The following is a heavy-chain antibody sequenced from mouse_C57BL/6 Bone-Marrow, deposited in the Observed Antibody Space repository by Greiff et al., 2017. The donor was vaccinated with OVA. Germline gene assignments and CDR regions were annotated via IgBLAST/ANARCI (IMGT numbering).Heavy chain of an antibody. Sequence: EVQLQQSGAELVRPGASVKLSCTASGFNIKDDYMHWVKQRPEKGLEWIGWIDPENGDTEYASKFQGKATITADTSSNTAYLQLSSLTSEDTAVYYCPYGSFAYWGQGTLVTVSA. D-gene: IGHD2-1*01. CDR3: PYGSFAY. V-gene: IGHV14-4*01. J-gene: IGHJ3*01. CDR2: IDPENGDT. CDR1: GFNIKDDY.